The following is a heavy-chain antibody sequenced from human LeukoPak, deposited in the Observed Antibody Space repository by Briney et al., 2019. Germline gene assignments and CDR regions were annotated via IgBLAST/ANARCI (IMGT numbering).Heavy chain of an antibody. CDR1: GGSISSSSYY. V-gene: IGHV4-61*01. J-gene: IGHJ6*03. Sequence: SETLSLTCTVSGGSISSSSYYWSWIRQPPGKGLEWIGYIYYSGSTNYSPSLKSRVTISVDTSKNQFSLKLSSVTAADTAVYYCARGTYYYDSSGYSYYDYYYMDVWGKGTTVTISS. D-gene: IGHD3-22*01. CDR2: IYYSGST. CDR3: ARGTYYYDSSGYSYYDYYYMDV.